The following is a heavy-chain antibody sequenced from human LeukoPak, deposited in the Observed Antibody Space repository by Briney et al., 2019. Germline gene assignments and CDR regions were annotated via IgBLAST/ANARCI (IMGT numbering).Heavy chain of an antibody. CDR2: ISSSGSTI. D-gene: IGHD3-9*01. Sequence: GGSLRLSCAASGFTFSSYEMNWVRQAPGKGLEWVSYISSSGSTIYYADSVKGRFTISRDKSKNTLYLEMNSLRADDTAVYYCARGPILTGYFDYWGQGTLVTVSS. V-gene: IGHV3-48*03. J-gene: IGHJ4*02. CDR1: GFTFSSYE. CDR3: ARGPILTGYFDY.